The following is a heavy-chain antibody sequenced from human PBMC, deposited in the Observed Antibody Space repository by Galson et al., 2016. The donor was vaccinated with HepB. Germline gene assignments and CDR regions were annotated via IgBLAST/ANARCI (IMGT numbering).Heavy chain of an antibody. D-gene: IGHD3-16*01. CDR2: IFPHDSDT. CDR3: ARVGSQGGSYFDY. Sequence: QSGAEVKKPGDSLKISCKASGYGFMNYWIGWVRQMPGKGLEWIGIIFPHDSDTRYSPSFQGQVTISADMSITTAYLQWSSLKASDTAMYYCARVGSQGGSYFDYWGQRTLVTVSS. J-gene: IGHJ4*02. V-gene: IGHV5-51*01. CDR1: GYGFMNYW.